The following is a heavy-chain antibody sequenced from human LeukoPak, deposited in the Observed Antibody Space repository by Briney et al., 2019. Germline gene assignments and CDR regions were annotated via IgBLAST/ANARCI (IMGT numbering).Heavy chain of an antibody. CDR3: ARKKPYCSSTSCYRTYYYYYMDV. CDR1: GGAFSSYA. D-gene: IGHD2-2*02. V-gene: IGHV1-69*13. CDR2: IIPIFGTA. J-gene: IGHJ6*03. Sequence: SVKVSCKASGGAFSSYAISWVRQAPGQGLEWMGGIIPIFGTANYAQKFQGRVTITADESTSTAYMELSSLRSEDTAVYYCARKKPYCSSTSCYRTYYYYYMDVWGKGTTVTVSS.